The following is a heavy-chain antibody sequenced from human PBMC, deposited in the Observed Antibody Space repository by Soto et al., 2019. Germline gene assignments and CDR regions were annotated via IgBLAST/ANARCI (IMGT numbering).Heavy chain of an antibody. Sequence: QLQLQESGPGLVKPSETLSLTCIVSGGSISSSTYYWGWIRQPPGKGLEWIGSIYYSGSTYSNPSLKSRVTIXXDXSXXQFSLQLSSVTAADTAVYYCARLRIEGTTYDALDIWGQGTMVTVSS. CDR2: IYYSGST. D-gene: IGHD1-7*01. CDR3: ARLRIEGTTYDALDI. CDR1: GGSISSSTYY. V-gene: IGHV4-39*01. J-gene: IGHJ3*02.